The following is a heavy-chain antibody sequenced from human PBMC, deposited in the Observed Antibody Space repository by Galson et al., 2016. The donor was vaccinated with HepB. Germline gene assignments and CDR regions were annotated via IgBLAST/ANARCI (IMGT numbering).Heavy chain of an antibody. Sequence: SVKVSCKASGYTFSSYAIHWVRQAPGQRPEWMGWINPGNGNTKYSQKFQDRVSIIKDTSASTAYMELRSLRSGDTAVYYCARDRLLRHSDWSWGYYYCYGMEVWGQGTTVTVS. CDR3: ARDRLLRHSDWSWGYYYCYGMEV. J-gene: IGHJ6*02. V-gene: IGHV1-3*01. D-gene: IGHD3-9*01. CDR1: GYTFSSYA. CDR2: INPGNGNT.